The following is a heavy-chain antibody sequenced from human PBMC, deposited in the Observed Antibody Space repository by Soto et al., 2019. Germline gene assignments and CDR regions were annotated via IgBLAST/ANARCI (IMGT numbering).Heavy chain of an antibody. CDR2: ISTTSSYT. CDR3: ARDRNGWAQVADY. Sequence: QVQLVESGGGLVKPGGSLRLSCAASGFTFSDYYMTWICQAPGKGLEWVSYISTTSSYTNYADSVRGRFTISRDNAKNSLYLQMNSLIAEDTAVYYCARDRNGWAQVADYWGQGTLVTVSS. D-gene: IGHD6-19*01. V-gene: IGHV3-11*05. CDR1: GFTFSDYY. J-gene: IGHJ4*02.